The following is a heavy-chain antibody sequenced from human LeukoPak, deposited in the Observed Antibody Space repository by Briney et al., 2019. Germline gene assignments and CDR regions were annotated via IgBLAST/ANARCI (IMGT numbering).Heavy chain of an antibody. D-gene: IGHD6-19*01. CDR2: IYYSGTT. J-gene: IGHJ4*02. V-gene: IGHV4-39*01. CDR3: ARHLIKVRWSSAWYYFDY. CDR1: GGSINTSSYY. Sequence: PSETLSLTCTVSGGSINTSSYYWGWVRQPPGKGLEWIGSIYYSGTTSYNPSLKSRVTISVDTSKNQFSLKLSSLTAADTAVYYCARHLIKVRWSSAWYYFDYWGQGTLVTVSS.